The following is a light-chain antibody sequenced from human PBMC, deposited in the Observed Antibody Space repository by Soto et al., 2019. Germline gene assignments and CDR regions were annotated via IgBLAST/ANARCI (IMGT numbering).Light chain of an antibody. CDR3: CSYVGATTYV. CDR1: NSNIGAGYA. V-gene: IGLV1-40*01. J-gene: IGLJ1*01. CDR2: GDT. Sequence: QSVLTQPPSVTGAPGQRVTISCTGSNSNIGAGYAVHWYQQFPGRVPKLLIYGDTNRPSGVPDRFSGSKSGTSASLAITGLQADDEADYYCCSYVGATTYVFGSGTKLTVL.